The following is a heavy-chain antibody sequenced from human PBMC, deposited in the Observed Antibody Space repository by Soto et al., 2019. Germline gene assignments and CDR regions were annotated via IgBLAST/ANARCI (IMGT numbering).Heavy chain of an antibody. CDR2: ISYDGSNK. Sequence: QVQLVESGGGVVQPGRSLRLSCAASGFTFSSYTMHWVRQAPGKGLEWVAVISYDGSNKYYADSVKGRFTISRGNSKNTRYLQMNSLRAEDTAVYYCARHKRDLRFLEWSYYFDYWGQGTLVTVSS. D-gene: IGHD3-3*01. CDR3: ARHKRDLRFLEWSYYFDY. J-gene: IGHJ4*02. V-gene: IGHV3-30-3*01. CDR1: GFTFSSYT.